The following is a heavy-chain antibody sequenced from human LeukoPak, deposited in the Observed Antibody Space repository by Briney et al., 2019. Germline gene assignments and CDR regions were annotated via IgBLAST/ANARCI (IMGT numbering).Heavy chain of an antibody. V-gene: IGHV4-59*01. D-gene: IGHD3-22*01. CDR2: IYYSGST. CDR1: GGSISSYY. CDR3: ARDQVASSGYEYYYYGMDV. J-gene: IGHJ6*02. Sequence: SETLSLTCTVSGGSISSYYWSWIRQPPGKGLEWIGYIYYSGSTNYNPSLKGRVTISVDTSKNQFSLKLSSVTAADTAVYYCARDQVASSGYEYYYYGMDVWGQGTTVTVSS.